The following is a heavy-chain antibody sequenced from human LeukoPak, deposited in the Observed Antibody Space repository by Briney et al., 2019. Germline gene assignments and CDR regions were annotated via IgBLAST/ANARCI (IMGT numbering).Heavy chain of an antibody. D-gene: IGHD6-6*01. CDR2: IWNSGST. Sequence: SETLSLTCSVSGDSISCRTYYWTWIRQHPEKGLEWIGYIWNSGSTNYNPALKSRVTISVDTSKNQFSLKLTSVTAADTAIYYCARDVSSMFPNWFDPWGQGILVIVSS. J-gene: IGHJ5*02. CDR1: GDSISCRTYY. CDR3: ARDVSSMFPNWFDP. V-gene: IGHV4-31*03.